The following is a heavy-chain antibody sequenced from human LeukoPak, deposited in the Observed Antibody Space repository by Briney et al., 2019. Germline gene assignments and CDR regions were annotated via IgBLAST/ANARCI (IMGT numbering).Heavy chain of an antibody. D-gene: IGHD3-10*01. CDR2: THYGGST. V-gene: IGHV4-59*01. CDR1: GGSISSYY. CDR3: ARIWFGLRRLYYFDY. J-gene: IGHJ4*02. Sequence: SETLSLTCTVSGGSISSYYWSWLRQPPGKGLEYIGYTHYGGSTNYNPSLKSRVTISVGTSKNQFSLKVTSVTAADTAVYFCARIWFGLRRLYYFDYWGQGTLVTVSS.